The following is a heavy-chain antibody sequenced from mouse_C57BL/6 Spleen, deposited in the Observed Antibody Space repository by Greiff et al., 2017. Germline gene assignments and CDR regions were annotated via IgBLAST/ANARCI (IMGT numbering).Heavy chain of an antibody. CDR2: LSDGGSYT. CDR1: GFTFSSYA. D-gene: IGHD2-1*01. Sequence: EVQVVESGGGLVKPGGSLKLSCAASGFTFSSYAMSWVRQTPEKRLEWVATLSDGGSYTYYPDNVKGRFTISRDNAKTNLYLQMSHLKSEDTAMYYCARDGGNYDYWGQGTTLTVSS. V-gene: IGHV5-4*01. J-gene: IGHJ2*01. CDR3: ARDGGNYDY.